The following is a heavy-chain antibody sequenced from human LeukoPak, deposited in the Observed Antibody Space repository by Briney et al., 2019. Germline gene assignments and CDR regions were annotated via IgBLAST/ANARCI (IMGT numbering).Heavy chain of an antibody. CDR1: GYTFTSYD. D-gene: IGHD3-10*01. CDR3: ARTDYGSGRHYYYYMDV. J-gene: IGHJ6*03. V-gene: IGHV1-8*03. Sequence: ASVKVSCKASGYTFTSYDINWVRQATGQGLEWMGWMNPNSGNTGYAQKFQGRVTITRNTSISTAYMELSSLRSEDTAVYYCARTDYGSGRHYYYYMDVWGKGTTVTVSS. CDR2: MNPNSGNT.